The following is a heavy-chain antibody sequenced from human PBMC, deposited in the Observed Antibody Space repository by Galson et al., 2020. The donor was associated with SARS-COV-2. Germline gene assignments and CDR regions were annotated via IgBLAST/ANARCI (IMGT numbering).Heavy chain of an antibody. D-gene: IGHD4-17*01. CDR2: ITGRCGST. V-gene: IGHV3-23*01. CDR3: AKEDGGERY. J-gene: IGHJ4*02. Sequence: GESLKTPCAASEFIFNNYAISWVRHAPGQGLDWVSAITGRCGSTYYAHPVKGRCIIPRDNSKKTVFLQMNSLRVEDTAVYECAKEDGGERYWGQGARVTVSS. CDR1: EFIFNNYA.